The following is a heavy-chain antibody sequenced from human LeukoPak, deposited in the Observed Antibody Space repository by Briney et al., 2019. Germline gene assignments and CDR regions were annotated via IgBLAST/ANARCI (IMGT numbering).Heavy chain of an antibody. V-gene: IGHV4-34*01. CDR1: GGSFSGYY. Sequence: SETLSLTCAVYGGSFSGYYWSWIRQPPGKGLEWIGEINHSGSTNYNPSLKSRVTISVDTSKNQFSLKLSSVTAADTAVYYCARSDYYGSGNYNYWGQGTLVTVSS. D-gene: IGHD3-10*01. CDR3: ARSDYYGSGNYNY. J-gene: IGHJ4*02. CDR2: INHSGST.